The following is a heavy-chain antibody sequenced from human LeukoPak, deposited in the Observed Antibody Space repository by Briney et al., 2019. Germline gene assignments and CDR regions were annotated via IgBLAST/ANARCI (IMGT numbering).Heavy chain of an antibody. J-gene: IGHJ4*02. Sequence: ASVKVSCKASGYTFTSYDINWVRQATGQGFEWMGWMNPNSGNTGYAQKFQGRVTMTRNTSISTAYMELSSLRSEDTAVYYCARGGSGWYYDFWSGYYDQVDYWGQGTLVTVSS. CDR3: ARGGSGWYYDFWSGYYDQVDY. CDR2: MNPNSGNT. CDR1: GYTFTSYD. V-gene: IGHV1-8*01. D-gene: IGHD3-3*01.